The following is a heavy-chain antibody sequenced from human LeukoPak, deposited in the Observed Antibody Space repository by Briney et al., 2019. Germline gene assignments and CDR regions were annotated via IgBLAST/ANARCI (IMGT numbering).Heavy chain of an antibody. J-gene: IGHJ4*02. CDR1: GYSISSGYY. D-gene: IGHD1-26*01. CDR2: IYYSGST. Sequence: SETLSLTCTVSGYSISSGYYWGWIRQPPGKGLEWIGNIYYSGSTYYNASLQSRVTISIDTSKNQFSLRLNSVTAADTAMYFCVKSGGYGLIDYWGQGTLVTVSS. V-gene: IGHV4-38-2*02. CDR3: VKSGGYGLIDY.